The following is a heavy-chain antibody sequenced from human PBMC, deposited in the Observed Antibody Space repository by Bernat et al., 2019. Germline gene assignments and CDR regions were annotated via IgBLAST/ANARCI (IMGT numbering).Heavy chain of an antibody. V-gene: IGHV1-24*01. J-gene: IGHJ3*02. CDR1: GYTLTELS. CDR2: FDPEDGET. CDR3: ATVMLLAYGGGDCYRGGAFDI. Sequence: QVQLVQSGAEVKKPGASVKVSCKVSGYTLTELSMHWVRQAPGKGLEWRGGFDPEDGETIYAQKFQGRVTMTEATSTDTAYMELSSLRSEDTAVYYCATVMLLAYGGGDCYRGGAFDIWGQGTMVTVSS. D-gene: IGHD2-21*02.